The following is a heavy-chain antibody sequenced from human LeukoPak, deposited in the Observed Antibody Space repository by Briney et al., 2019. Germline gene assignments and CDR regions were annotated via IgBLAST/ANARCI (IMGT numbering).Heavy chain of an antibody. CDR3: AKDRGKYSSGYYRFYYYYYMDV. D-gene: IGHD3-22*01. Sequence: PGGSLRLSCAASGFTFSSYEMNWVRQAPGKGLEWVSYISSSGSTIYYADSVKGRFTISRDNAKNSLYLQMNSLRAEDTAVYYCAKDRGKYSSGYYRFYYYYYMDVWGKGTTVTISS. V-gene: IGHV3-48*03. J-gene: IGHJ6*03. CDR1: GFTFSSYE. CDR2: ISSSGSTI.